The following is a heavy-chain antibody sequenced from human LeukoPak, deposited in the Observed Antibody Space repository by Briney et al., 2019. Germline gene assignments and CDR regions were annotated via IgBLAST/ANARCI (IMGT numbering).Heavy chain of an antibody. D-gene: IGHD5-24*01. CDR1: GFTFSTYG. Sequence: GGSLRLSCAASGFTFSTYGMSWVRQAPGKGLEWVSAISGSGGSTNYADSVKGRFTIPRDNSKNTLYLQMNSLGAEDTAVYYCAKSRWLQPFYFDYWGQGTLVTVSS. CDR2: ISGSGGST. J-gene: IGHJ4*02. V-gene: IGHV3-23*01. CDR3: AKSRWLQPFYFDY.